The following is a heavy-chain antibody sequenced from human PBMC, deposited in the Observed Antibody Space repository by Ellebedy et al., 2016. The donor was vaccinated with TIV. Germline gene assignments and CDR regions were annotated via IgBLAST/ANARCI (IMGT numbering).Heavy chain of an antibody. CDR1: GGPIDSYY. V-gene: IGHV4-59*01. D-gene: IGHD6-19*01. J-gene: IGHJ4*02. Sequence: MPSETLSLTCTVSGGPIDSYYWTWIRQPPGKGLEWFGYIYYSGTTNYSPSLQSRVTISVDTSKRQFSLKLSSVTAADTAVYYWAGAVAGILHWGQGTLVTVSS. CDR3: AGAVAGILH. CDR2: IYYSGTT.